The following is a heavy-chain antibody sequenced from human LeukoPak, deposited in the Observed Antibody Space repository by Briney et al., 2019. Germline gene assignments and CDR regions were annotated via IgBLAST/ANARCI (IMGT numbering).Heavy chain of an antibody. CDR2: VSGGGGTT. CDR1: GFTFSSYA. V-gene: IGHV3-23*01. J-gene: IGHJ4*02. CDR3: ARTYYDILTGYNPYFDY. Sequence: RAGGSLRLSCAASGFTFSSYAMSWVRQAPGKGLEWVSTVSGGGGTTYYADSVKGRFTISRDNSKNTLFLQMNSLRAEDTAVYYCARTYYDILTGYNPYFDYWGQGILVTVSS. D-gene: IGHD3-9*01.